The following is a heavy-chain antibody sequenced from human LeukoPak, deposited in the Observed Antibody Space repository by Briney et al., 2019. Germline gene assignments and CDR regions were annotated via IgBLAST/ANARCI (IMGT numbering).Heavy chain of an antibody. J-gene: IGHJ5*02. CDR1: GGSISSSSYY. CDR2: IYYSGTT. Sequence: SETLSLTCTVSGGSISSSSYYWGWIRQPPGKGLEWIGSIYYSGTTYYNPSLKSRVTISVDKSKNQFSLKLSSVTAADTAVYYCARSPYGDYVGYWFDPWGQGTLVTVSS. D-gene: IGHD4-17*01. V-gene: IGHV4-39*07. CDR3: ARSPYGDYVGYWFDP.